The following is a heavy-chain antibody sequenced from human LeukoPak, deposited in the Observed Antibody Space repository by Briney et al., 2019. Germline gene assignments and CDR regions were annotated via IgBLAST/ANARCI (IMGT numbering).Heavy chain of an antibody. V-gene: IGHV3-43D*03. J-gene: IGHJ4*02. CDR2: ISWDGGST. Sequence: GGSLRLSCAASGFTFDDYAMHWVRQAPGKGLEWVSLISWDGGSTYYADSVKGRFTISRDNSKNSLYLQMNSLRAEDTALYYCAKVCGGGEDYFDYWGQGTLVTVSS. CDR3: AKVCGGGEDYFDY. D-gene: IGHD3-16*01. CDR1: GFTFDDYA.